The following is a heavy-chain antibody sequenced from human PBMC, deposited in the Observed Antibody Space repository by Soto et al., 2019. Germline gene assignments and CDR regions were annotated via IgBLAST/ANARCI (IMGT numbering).Heavy chain of an antibody. Sequence: QLHLVQSGAVVKKPGASVTVSCSASGYPVTAYYMHWVRQAPGRGLEWMGGINPATGAAKYTQKFRVRVTMTRDTSTSTVLMELSGLPSEDTAVFYCARGGGVGVAGSAAFDMWGQGTLVTVSS. J-gene: IGHJ3*02. V-gene: IGHV1-2*02. CDR3: ARGGGVGVAGSAAFDM. D-gene: IGHD3-3*01. CDR2: INPATGAA. CDR1: GYPVTAYY.